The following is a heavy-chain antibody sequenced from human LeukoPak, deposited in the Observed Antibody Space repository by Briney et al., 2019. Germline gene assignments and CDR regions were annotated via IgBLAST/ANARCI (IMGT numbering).Heavy chain of an antibody. CDR2: IYYSGST. CDR3: ARDTAGGYFDY. Sequence: SETLSLTCAVYGGSFSGYYWSWIRQPPGKGLEWIGYIYYSGSTNYNPSLKSRVTISVDTSKNQFSLKLSSVTAADTAVYYCARDTAGGYFDYWGQGTLVTVSS. V-gene: IGHV4-59*01. D-gene: IGHD2-15*01. CDR1: GGSFSGYY. J-gene: IGHJ4*02.